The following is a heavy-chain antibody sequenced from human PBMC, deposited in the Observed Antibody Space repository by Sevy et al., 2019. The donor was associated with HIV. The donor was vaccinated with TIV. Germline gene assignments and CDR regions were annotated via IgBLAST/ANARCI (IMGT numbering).Heavy chain of an antibody. D-gene: IGHD3-22*01. CDR3: GTTREYYSDSSGYIDY. CDR2: FDPEDGET. V-gene: IGHV1-24*01. J-gene: IGHJ4*02. CDR1: GYTLTELS. Sequence: ASVKVSCKVSGYTLTELSMHWVRQAPGKVLEWMGRFDPEDGETIYAQKFQGRVTMTEDPSTDTAYMELSSLRSEDTAVYYCGTTREYYSDSSGYIDYWGQGTLVTVSS.